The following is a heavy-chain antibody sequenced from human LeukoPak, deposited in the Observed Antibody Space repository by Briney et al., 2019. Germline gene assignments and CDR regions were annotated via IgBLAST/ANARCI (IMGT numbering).Heavy chain of an antibody. V-gene: IGHV4-31*02. CDR2: IYYSGST. J-gene: IGHJ5*02. Sequence: LRLSCAASGFTFSSYAMSWIRQHPGKGLEWIGYIYYSGSTYYNPSLKSRVTISADTSKNQFSLKLSSVTAADTAVYYCARAHYDFWSGYYPENWFDPWGQGTLVTVSS. CDR1: GFTFSSYA. CDR3: ARAHYDFWSGYYPENWFDP. D-gene: IGHD3-3*01.